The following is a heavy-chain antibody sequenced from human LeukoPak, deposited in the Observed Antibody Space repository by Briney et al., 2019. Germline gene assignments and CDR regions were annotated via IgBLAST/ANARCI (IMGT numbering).Heavy chain of an antibody. CDR2: IYPGDSDT. D-gene: IGHD6-19*01. Sequence: GESLKISCQGSGYTFPNYWIGWVRQMPGKGLEWMGIIYPGDSDTRYSPSFQGQVTISADKSISTAYLQWSSLKASDTAVYYCARREGGWYLDYWGQGTLVTVSS. J-gene: IGHJ4*02. V-gene: IGHV5-51*01. CDR1: GYTFPNYW. CDR3: ARREGGWYLDY.